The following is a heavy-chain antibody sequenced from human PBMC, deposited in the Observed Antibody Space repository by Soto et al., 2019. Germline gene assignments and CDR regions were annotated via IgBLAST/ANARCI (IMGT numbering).Heavy chain of an antibody. CDR3: ATGPPFGR. J-gene: IGHJ4*02. CDR1: GGSISSGGYS. CDR2: IYHSGST. V-gene: IGHV4-30-2*01. D-gene: IGHD3-3*01. Sequence: QLQLQESGSGLVKPSQTLSLTCAVSGGSISSGGYSGSWIRQPPGKGLEWIGYIYHSGSTYYNPSLQSRVTIAVDRSKNQFSLKLGSVTAADTAVYYCATGPPFGRWGQGTLVTVSS.